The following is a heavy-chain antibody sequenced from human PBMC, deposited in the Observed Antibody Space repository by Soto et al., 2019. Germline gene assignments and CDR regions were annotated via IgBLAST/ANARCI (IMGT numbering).Heavy chain of an antibody. J-gene: IGHJ5*02. CDR2: WYRSGVT. CDR1: GYSISSGYF. Sequence: KPSETLSLTCDVSGYSISSGYFWGWIRQPPGKGLEWIGSWYRSGVTYYNPSLKGRVTMSVDTSKKQFSLKLRSVTAADTAVYYCVRDGTKTLRDGFDPWGQGMSVTVSS. D-gene: IGHD1-1*01. CDR3: VRDGTKTLRDGFDP. V-gene: IGHV4-38-2*01.